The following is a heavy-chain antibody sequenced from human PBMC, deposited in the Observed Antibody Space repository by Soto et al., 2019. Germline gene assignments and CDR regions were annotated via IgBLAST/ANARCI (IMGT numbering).Heavy chain of an antibody. CDR2: ISGSGGTT. CDR3: AKDKNSGATPDWFDP. J-gene: IGHJ5*02. D-gene: IGHD1-26*01. Sequence: EVQLLESGGGLVQPGGSLRLSCAASGFTFSSYAMSWVHQAPGKGLEWVSGISGSGGTTSYADSVKGRLNISRDNSKNTVDLQMNSLRAEDTAVYYCAKDKNSGATPDWFDPGGQGTLVTVSS. V-gene: IGHV3-23*01. CDR1: GFTFSSYA.